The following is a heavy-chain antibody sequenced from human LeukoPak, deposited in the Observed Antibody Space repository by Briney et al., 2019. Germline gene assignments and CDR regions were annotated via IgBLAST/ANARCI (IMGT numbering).Heavy chain of an antibody. Sequence: GASVKVSCKASGYTFTGYYMHWVRQAPGQGLEWMGWINPNSGGTNYAQKFQGRVTMTRDTSISTAYMELSRLRSDDTAVYYCARTLTTVATPPFDAFDIWGQGTMVTVSS. CDR1: GYTFTGYY. CDR3: ARTLTTVATPPFDAFDI. J-gene: IGHJ3*02. CDR2: INPNSGGT. D-gene: IGHD4-23*01. V-gene: IGHV1-2*02.